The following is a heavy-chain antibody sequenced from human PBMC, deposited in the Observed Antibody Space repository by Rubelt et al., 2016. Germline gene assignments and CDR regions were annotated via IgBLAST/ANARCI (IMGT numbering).Heavy chain of an antibody. CDR2: IHYSGST. Sequence: QVQLQQWGAGLLKPSETLSLTCAVYGGSFSGYYWSWIRQPPGKGPEWIGYIHYSGSTNYNPSLKSRVTILVDTSKNQFSLRLSSVTAADTAVYYCARRGVSGYVDSWGQGTLVTVSS. J-gene: IGHJ4*02. CDR1: GGSFSGYY. D-gene: IGHD3-10*01. CDR3: ARRGVSGYVDS. V-gene: IGHV4-34*11.